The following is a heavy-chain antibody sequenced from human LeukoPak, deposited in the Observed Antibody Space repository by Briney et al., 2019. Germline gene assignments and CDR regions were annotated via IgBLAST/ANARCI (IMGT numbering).Heavy chain of an antibody. V-gene: IGHV3-21*01. D-gene: IGHD1-1*01. CDR1: GFTFSSYW. CDR2: ISSGSSYI. J-gene: IGHJ4*02. CDR3: ARGNDLDS. Sequence: GGSLRLSCAASGFTFSSYWMHWVRQAPGKGLEWVSSISSGSSYIYYAHSVKGRFTISRDNPKNSLYLQMNSLRVEDTAVYFCARGNDLDSWGQGTLVTVSS.